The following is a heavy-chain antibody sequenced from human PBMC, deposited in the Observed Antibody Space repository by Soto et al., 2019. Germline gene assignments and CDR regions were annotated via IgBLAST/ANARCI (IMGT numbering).Heavy chain of an antibody. Sequence: QLQLQESGSGLVKPSQTLSLTCAVSGGSISSGGYSWSWIRQPPGKGLEWIGYIYHSGSTYYNPSLKSRVTISVDTSKNQFSLKLSSVTAADTGVYYCAREGGTYPYYYYAMDVWGQGATVTVSS. CDR1: GGSISSGGYS. V-gene: IGHV4-30-2*01. J-gene: IGHJ6*02. CDR3: AREGGTYPYYYYAMDV. CDR2: IYHSGST. D-gene: IGHD1-26*01.